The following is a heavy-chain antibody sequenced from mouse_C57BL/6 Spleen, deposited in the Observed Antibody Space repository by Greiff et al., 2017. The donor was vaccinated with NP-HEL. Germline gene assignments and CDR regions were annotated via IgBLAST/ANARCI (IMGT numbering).Heavy chain of an antibody. CDR2: IYPGSGNT. CDR3: ARSHRAMDY. D-gene: IGHD2-14*01. J-gene: IGHJ4*01. V-gene: IGHV1-66*01. Sequence: VQLQESGPELVKPGASVKISCKASGYSFTSYYIHWVKQRPGQGLEWIGWIYPGSGNTKYNEKFKGKATLTADTSSSTAYMQLSSLTSEDSAVYYCARSHRAMDYWGQGTSVTVSS. CDR1: GYSFTSYY.